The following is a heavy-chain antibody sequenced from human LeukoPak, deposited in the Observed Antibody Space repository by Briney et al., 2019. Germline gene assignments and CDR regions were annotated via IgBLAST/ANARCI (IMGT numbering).Heavy chain of an antibody. CDR3: ARMGIVDNWFDP. J-gene: IGHJ5*02. V-gene: IGHV1-69*05. CDR1: GGTFSSYA. CDR2: IIPIFGTA. Sequence: GASVKVSCKSSGGTFSSYAISWVRQAPGQGLEWMGGIIPIFGTANYAQKFQGRVTITTDESTSTAYMELSSLRSEDTAVYYCARMGIVDNWFDPWGQGTLVTVSS. D-gene: IGHD1-26*01.